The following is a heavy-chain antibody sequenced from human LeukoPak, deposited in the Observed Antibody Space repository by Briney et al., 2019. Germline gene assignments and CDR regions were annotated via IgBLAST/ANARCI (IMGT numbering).Heavy chain of an antibody. J-gene: IGHJ3*02. CDR2: ISAYNGNT. CDR3: AREGVSDAFDI. Sequence: ASVKVSCKASGYTFTSYSINWVRQAPGQGLEWVGWISAYNGNTNYAQKFQGRVTMTTDTSTSTAYMELRSLRSDDTAVYYCAREGVSDAFDIWGQGTMVTVSS. D-gene: IGHD2-8*01. CDR1: GYTFTSYS. V-gene: IGHV1-18*01.